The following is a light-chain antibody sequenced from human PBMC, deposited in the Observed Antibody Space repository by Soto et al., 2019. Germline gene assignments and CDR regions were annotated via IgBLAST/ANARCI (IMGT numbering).Light chain of an antibody. CDR3: QTWGTGIGV. CDR1: SGHSSYA. Sequence: QSVLTQSPSASASLGASVKLTCTLSSGHSSYAIAWHQQQPEKGPRYLMKLNSDGSHSKGDEIPDRFSGSSSGAERYLTISSLQSEDEADYYCQTWGTGIGVFGGGTKVTVL. J-gene: IGLJ2*01. V-gene: IGLV4-69*02. CDR2: LNSDGSH.